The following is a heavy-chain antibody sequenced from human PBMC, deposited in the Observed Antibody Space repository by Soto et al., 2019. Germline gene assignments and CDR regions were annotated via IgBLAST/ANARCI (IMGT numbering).Heavy chain of an antibody. J-gene: IGHJ4*02. CDR3: ARVLSGSSLFDY. CDR2: ISYSGNT. D-gene: IGHD1-26*01. Sequence: PSESLSLTCTVSGGSISIDYWGWIRQPPGKGLEWIGYISYSGNTNYNPSLKSLVTISVDTSKKQFSLKLRSVTAADTAVYYCARVLSGSSLFDYWGQGMLVTVS. CDR1: GGSISIDY. V-gene: IGHV4-59*01.